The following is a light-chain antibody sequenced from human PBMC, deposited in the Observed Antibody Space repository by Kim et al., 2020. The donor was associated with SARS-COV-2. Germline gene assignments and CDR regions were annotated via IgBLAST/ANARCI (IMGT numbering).Light chain of an antibody. J-gene: IGLJ2*01. CDR1: SLRNYY. V-gene: IGLV3-19*01. CDR3: NSRDSSSNHLI. Sequence: SSELTQDPTMSVALGQTVRITCQGDSLRNYYASWYQQKPGQAPVVVMYGRNDRPSGIPDRFSGSRTGNTASLTITGAKAEDEADYYCNSRDSSSNHLIFGGGTKLTVL. CDR2: GRN.